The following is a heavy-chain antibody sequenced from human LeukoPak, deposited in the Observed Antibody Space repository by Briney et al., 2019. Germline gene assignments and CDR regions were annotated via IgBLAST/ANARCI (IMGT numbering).Heavy chain of an antibody. Sequence: GGSLRLSCAASGFTFSSYAMSWVRQAPGKRLEWVSAISGSGGSTYYADSVKGRFTISRDNSKNTLYLQMNSLRAEDTAVYYCAKDDSYVVVPAAEDYWGQGTLVTVSS. V-gene: IGHV3-23*01. CDR2: ISGSGGST. CDR1: GFTFSSYA. D-gene: IGHD2-2*01. J-gene: IGHJ4*02. CDR3: AKDDSYVVVPAAEDY.